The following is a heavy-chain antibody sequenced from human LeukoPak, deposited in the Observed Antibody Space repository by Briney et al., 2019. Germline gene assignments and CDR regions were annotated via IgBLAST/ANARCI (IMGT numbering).Heavy chain of an antibody. CDR2: IYYSGST. CDR3: ATHGGDGPGSSNFDY. J-gene: IGHJ4*02. V-gene: IGHV4-39*01. CDR1: GGSISNSDYY. D-gene: IGHD3-10*01. Sequence: SETLSLTCTVSGGSISNSDYYWGWIRQPPGKALEWIGSIYYSGSTLHNPSLMSRVTMSVDTSKNQFTLKLSSVTAAGTAVYYCATHGGDGPGSSNFDYWGQGTLVTVSS.